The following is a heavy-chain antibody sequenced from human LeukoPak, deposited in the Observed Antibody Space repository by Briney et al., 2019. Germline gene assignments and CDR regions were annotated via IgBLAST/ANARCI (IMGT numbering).Heavy chain of an antibody. Sequence: PSETLSFTCAVYGGSFSSYYWSWIRQPPGKGLEWIGEINHSGNTNYNPSLKSRVTISVDSSKDQFSLKLSSVTAADTAVYYCARGPYASDAGYWGQGTLVTVSS. CDR3: ARGPYASDAGY. CDR1: GGSFSSYY. V-gene: IGHV4-34*01. D-gene: IGHD2-2*01. CDR2: INHSGNT. J-gene: IGHJ4*02.